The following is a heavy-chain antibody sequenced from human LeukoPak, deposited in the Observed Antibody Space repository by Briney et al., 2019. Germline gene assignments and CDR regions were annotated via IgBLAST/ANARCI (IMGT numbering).Heavy chain of an antibody. Sequence: SVKVSCKASGGTFSSYAISWVRQAPGQGLEWMGGIIPICGTANYAQKFQGRVTITADESTSTAYMELSSLRSEDTAVYYCARVNFTGTRELLPAEFDYWGQGTLVTVSS. V-gene: IGHV1-69*01. J-gene: IGHJ4*02. CDR2: IIPICGTA. CDR1: GGTFSSYA. CDR3: ARVNFTGTRELLPAEFDY. D-gene: IGHD1-26*01.